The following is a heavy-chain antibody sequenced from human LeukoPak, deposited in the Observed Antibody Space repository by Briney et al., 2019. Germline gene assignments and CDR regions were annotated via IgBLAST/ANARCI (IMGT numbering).Heavy chain of an antibody. D-gene: IGHD4-17*01. V-gene: IGHV4-30-4*01. Sequence: SQTLSLTCTVSGGSISSGDYYWSWIRQPPGKGLEWIGYIHYSGSTYYNPSLKSRVTISVDTSKNQFSLKLSSVTAADTAVYYCARDPGDLDYGDYYYYYGMDVWGQGTTVTVSS. J-gene: IGHJ6*02. CDR3: ARDPGDLDYGDYYYYYGMDV. CDR1: GGSISSGDYY. CDR2: IHYSGST.